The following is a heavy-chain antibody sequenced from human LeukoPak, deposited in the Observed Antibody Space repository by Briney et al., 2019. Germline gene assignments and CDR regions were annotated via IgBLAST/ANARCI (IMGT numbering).Heavy chain of an antibody. CDR3: AYGSGSYSPDY. Sequence: SETLSLTCTVSGGSISSSSYYWSWIRQPPGKGLEWIGEINHSGSTNYNPSLKSRVTISVDTSKNQFSLKLSSVTAADTAVYYCAYGSGSYSPDYWGQGTLVTVSS. CDR2: INHSGST. V-gene: IGHV4-39*07. J-gene: IGHJ4*02. CDR1: GGSISSSSYY. D-gene: IGHD3-10*01.